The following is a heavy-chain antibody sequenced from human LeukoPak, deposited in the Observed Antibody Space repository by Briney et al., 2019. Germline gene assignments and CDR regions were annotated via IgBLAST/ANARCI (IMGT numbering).Heavy chain of an antibody. Sequence: GGSLRLSCAVSGFPISSYAMSWVRQAPGKGLGWVSAIGNSGGSTYYADSVKGRFTISRDNSKSALYLQMNSLRVEDTAVYYCAKDGGLWVSAHWGDSWGRGTLVTVSS. CDR3: AKDGGLWVSAHWGDS. CDR1: GFPISSYA. V-gene: IGHV3-23*01. D-gene: IGHD7-27*01. J-gene: IGHJ4*02. CDR2: IGNSGGST.